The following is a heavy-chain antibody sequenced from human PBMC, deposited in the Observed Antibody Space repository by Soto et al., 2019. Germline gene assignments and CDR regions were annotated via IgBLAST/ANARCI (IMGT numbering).Heavy chain of an antibody. CDR3: ARGGPPYLLRYLAGGNMGFDP. D-gene: IGHD3-9*01. CDR1: GGSISSSNW. J-gene: IGHJ5*02. V-gene: IGHV4-4*02. CDR2: IYHSGST. Sequence: SETLSLTCAVSGGSISSSNWWSWVRQPPGKGLEWIGEIYHSGSTNYNPSLKSRVTISVDTSKNQFSLKLSSVTAADTAVYYWARGGPPYLLRYLAGGNMGFDPGGKGTRVTVS.